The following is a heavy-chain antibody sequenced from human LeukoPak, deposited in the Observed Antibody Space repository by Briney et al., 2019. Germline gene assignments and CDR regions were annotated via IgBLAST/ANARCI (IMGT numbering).Heavy chain of an antibody. CDR1: GFTFRIHA. D-gene: IGHD1-26*01. J-gene: IGHJ4*02. V-gene: IGHV3-30*03. CDR2: ISYDENKT. Sequence: QSGGSLRLSCAASGFTFRIHAIHWVRQAPGKGPECVALISYDENKTYYADSVRGRFIISRDNSNDSVYLDMSSLRPEDTAIYYCARSRQWELLSSIDSWGQGTLVTVSS. CDR3: ARSRQWELLSSIDS.